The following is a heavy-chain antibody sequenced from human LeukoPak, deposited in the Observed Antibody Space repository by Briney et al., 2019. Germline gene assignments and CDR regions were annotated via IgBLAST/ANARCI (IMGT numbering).Heavy chain of an antibody. J-gene: IGHJ4*02. CDR2: ISGSGGST. D-gene: IGHD1-26*01. V-gene: IGHV3-23*01. Sequence: GGSLRLFCAASGSTFSNYDMSWVRQAPGKGLEWGSAISGSGGSTYYADSVKGRFTISRDNSKNTLYLQMNSLRAEDTAVYYCAKDRNSGTYYDHWGQGTLVTVSS. CDR3: AKDRNSGTYYDH. CDR1: GSTFSNYD.